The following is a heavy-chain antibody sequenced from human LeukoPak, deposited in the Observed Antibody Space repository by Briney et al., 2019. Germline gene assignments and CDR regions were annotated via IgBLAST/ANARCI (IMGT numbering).Heavy chain of an antibody. J-gene: IGHJ5*02. D-gene: IGHD3-10*01. CDR1: GGSISSYY. CDR2: IYTSGST. Sequence: PSETLSLTCTVSGGSISSYYWSWIRQPAGKGLEWIGRIYTSGSTNYNPSLKSRVTMSVDTSKNQFSLKLSSVTAADTAVYYCAREYGSGRYSWFDPWGQGTLVTVSS. CDR3: AREYGSGRYSWFDP. V-gene: IGHV4-4*07.